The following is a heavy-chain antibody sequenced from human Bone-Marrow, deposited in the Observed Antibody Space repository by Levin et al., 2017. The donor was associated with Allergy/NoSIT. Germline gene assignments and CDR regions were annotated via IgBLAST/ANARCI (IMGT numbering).Heavy chain of an antibody. Sequence: GESLKISCAASGFAFSNYWMHWVRQAPGKGLVWVSRINRGGSSTTYADSVKGRFTISRDNAKNTLYLQMHSLRAEDTAVYYCARDPFAYNFGSGSYLDYWGQGTLVSVSS. J-gene: IGHJ4*02. D-gene: IGHD3-10*01. CDR2: INRGGSST. V-gene: IGHV3-74*01. CDR3: ARDPFAYNFGSGSYLDY. CDR1: GFAFSNYW.